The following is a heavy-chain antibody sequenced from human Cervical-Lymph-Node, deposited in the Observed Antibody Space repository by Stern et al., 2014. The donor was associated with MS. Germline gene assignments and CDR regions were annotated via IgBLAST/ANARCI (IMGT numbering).Heavy chain of an antibody. CDR2: VYYNGSI. Sequence: QVQLQESGPGLVKPSETPSLTCTVSGGSPRTFSWSWIRQPQGRGLEWIGCVYYNGSITYNPSLKSRVTMSVDTSKSQLSLRLHSVTAADTAVYYCARHSVGVKEFDSWGQGTLVTVSS. CDR1: GGSPRTFS. D-gene: IGHD5/OR15-5a*01. J-gene: IGHJ4*02. CDR3: ARHSVGVKEFDS. V-gene: IGHV4-59*01.